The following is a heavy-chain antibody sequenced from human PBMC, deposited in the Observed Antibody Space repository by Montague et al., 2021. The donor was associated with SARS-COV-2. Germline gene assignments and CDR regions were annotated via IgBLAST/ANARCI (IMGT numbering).Heavy chain of an antibody. V-gene: IGHV4-61*02. Sequence: TLYLTCSVSGGSISSGSYYWSWIRQPAGKGLEWIGRIYISGSTNYNPSLKSRVTMSVDTSKNQFSLKLSSVTAADTAVYYCARTVVVPAAMSRYYGMDVWGQGTSVTVSS. CDR2: IYISGST. J-gene: IGHJ6*02. D-gene: IGHD2-2*01. CDR3: ARTVVVPAAMSRYYGMDV. CDR1: GGSISSGSYY.